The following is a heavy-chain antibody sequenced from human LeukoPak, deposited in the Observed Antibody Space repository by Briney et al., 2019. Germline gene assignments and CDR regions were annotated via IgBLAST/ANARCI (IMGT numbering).Heavy chain of an antibody. CDR1: GGSISSSSYY. CDR2: IYYSGST. CDR3: ARRIGVDNWNNRIGFGAFDI. J-gene: IGHJ3*02. V-gene: IGHV4-39*01. D-gene: IGHD1/OR15-1a*01. Sequence: PSETLSLTCTVSGGSISSSSYYWGWIRQPPGKGLEWIGSIYYSGSTYYNPSLKSRVTISVDTSKNQFSLKLSSVTAADTAVYYCARRIGVDNWNNRIGFGAFDIWGQGTMVTVSS.